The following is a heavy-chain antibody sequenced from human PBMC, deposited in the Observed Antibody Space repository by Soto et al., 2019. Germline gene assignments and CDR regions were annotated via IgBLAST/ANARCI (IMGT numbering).Heavy chain of an antibody. D-gene: IGHD3-22*01. CDR3: ARAGANYDDSSGYYYVGAY. CDR2: IIPIFGTA. Sequence: SVKVSCKASGGTFSSYAISWVRQAPGQGLEWMGGIIPIFGTANYAQKFQRRVTITADESTSTAYMELSSLRSEDTAVYYCARAGANYDDSSGYYYVGAYWGQGTLVTVSS. CDR1: GGTFSSYA. J-gene: IGHJ4*02. V-gene: IGHV1-69*13.